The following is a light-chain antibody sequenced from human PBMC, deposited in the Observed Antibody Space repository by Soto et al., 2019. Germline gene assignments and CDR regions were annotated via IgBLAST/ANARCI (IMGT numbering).Light chain of an antibody. V-gene: IGKV3-15*01. Sequence: EIVMMQSPATLSVSPGERATLSCRASQSVSSDLAWYQQKPGQAPRLLIYGISTRATGVPARFSGSWSGTEFTLTISSLESEDCAVYYGQQYNDWRTFGQGTKVEIK. CDR2: GIS. J-gene: IGKJ1*01. CDR3: QQYNDWRT. CDR1: QSVSSD.